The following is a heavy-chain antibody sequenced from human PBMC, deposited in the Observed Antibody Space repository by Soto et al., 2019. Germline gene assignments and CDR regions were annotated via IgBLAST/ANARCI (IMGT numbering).Heavy chain of an antibody. J-gene: IGHJ6*02. D-gene: IGHD2-2*01. Sequence: GGSLRLSCAASGFTFSSYAMHWVRQAPGKGLEWVAVISYDGSNKYYADSVKGRFTISRDNSKNTLYLQMNSLRAEDTAVYYCARADCSSTSCYAIYFNYYYGMDVWGQGTTVTVSS. CDR3: ARADCSSTSCYAIYFNYYYGMDV. CDR2: ISYDGSNK. V-gene: IGHV3-30-3*01. CDR1: GFTFSSYA.